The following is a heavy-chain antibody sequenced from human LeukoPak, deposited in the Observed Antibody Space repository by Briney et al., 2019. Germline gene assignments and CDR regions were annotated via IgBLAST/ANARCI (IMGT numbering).Heavy chain of an antibody. CDR1: GYTFTSYG. CDR2: ISAYNGNT. D-gene: IGHD2-21*01. CDR3: ARVSIGVGPFGTFDY. Sequence: ASVKLSCTASGYTFTSYGISWVRQAPGQGLEWIGWISAYNGNTYYAQNLKGRVTMTTDTSTNTAYLELKSLRAEDTAVYYCARVSIGVGPFGTFDYWGQGTLVTVSS. V-gene: IGHV1-18*01. J-gene: IGHJ4*02.